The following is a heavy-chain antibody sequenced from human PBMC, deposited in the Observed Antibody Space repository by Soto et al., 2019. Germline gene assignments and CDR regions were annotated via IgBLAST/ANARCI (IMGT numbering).Heavy chain of an antibody. D-gene: IGHD3-22*01. V-gene: IGHV4-28*03. CDR2: IYHTGTT. CDR1: GYSISSSNG. CDR3: ARGINYYDSSGDYWFDP. Sequence: PSETLSLTCAVSGYSISSSNGWGWIRQPPGKGLEWIGYIYHTGTTYYDPSLKSRVTISVDRSKNQFSLKLSSVTAADTAVYYCARGINYYDSSGDYWFDPWGQGTLVTVSS. J-gene: IGHJ5*02.